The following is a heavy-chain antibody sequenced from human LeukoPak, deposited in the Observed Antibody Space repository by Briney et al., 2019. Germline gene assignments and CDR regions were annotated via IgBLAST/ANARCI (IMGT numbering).Heavy chain of an antibody. CDR3: ARGYYYDSSGYYEDAFDI. V-gene: IGHV4-59*01. Sequence: SETLSLTCAVYGGSFSGYYWSWIRQPPGKGLEWIGYIYYSGSTNYNPSLKSRVTISVDTSKNQFSLKLSSVTAADTAVYYCARGYYYDSSGYYEDAFDIWGQGTMVTVSS. CDR2: IYYSGST. CDR1: GGSFSGYY. J-gene: IGHJ3*02. D-gene: IGHD3-22*01.